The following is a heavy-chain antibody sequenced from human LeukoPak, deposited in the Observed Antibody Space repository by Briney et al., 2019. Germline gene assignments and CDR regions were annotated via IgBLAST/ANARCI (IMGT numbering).Heavy chain of an antibody. Sequence: PGGSLRRSCAASGFTFSSYAMSWVRQAPGKGLEWVSSISSSGRNTYYSDSVKGRFTISRDNSNNTLYLQMSSLRAEDTAVYYCAKRDRPCSGDCSAPYYFDYWGQGTLVTVSS. D-gene: IGHD2-21*02. CDR2: ISSSGRNT. V-gene: IGHV3-23*01. CDR1: GFTFSSYA. J-gene: IGHJ4*02. CDR3: AKRDRPCSGDCSAPYYFDY.